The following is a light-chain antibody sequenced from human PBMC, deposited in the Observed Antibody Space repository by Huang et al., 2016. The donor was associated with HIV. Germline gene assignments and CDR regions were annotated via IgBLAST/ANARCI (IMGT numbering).Light chain of an antibody. V-gene: IGKV1-39*01. CDR3: QQSYSPPWT. J-gene: IGKJ1*01. Sequence: DIQMTQSPSSLSASVGDRVTMTCRASQSVTTYLNWYQQRPGKAPKLLISVASRLQGGVPSRFIGSGSGTSFTLIISSLQPEDFATYYCQQSYSPPWTFGQGTTVEIK. CDR1: QSVTTY. CDR2: VAS.